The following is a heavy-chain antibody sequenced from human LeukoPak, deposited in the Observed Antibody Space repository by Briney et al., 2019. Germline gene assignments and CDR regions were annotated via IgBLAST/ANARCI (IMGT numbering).Heavy chain of an antibody. D-gene: IGHD3-10*01. Sequence: QPGRSLRLSCAASGFTFSSYAVHWVRQAPGKGLEWVAVISYDGSNKYYADSVKGRFTISRDNSKNTLYLQMNSLRAEDTAVCYCARSTMVRGVIFDYWGQGTLVTVSS. CDR1: GFTFSSYA. J-gene: IGHJ4*02. CDR2: ISYDGSNK. CDR3: ARSTMVRGVIFDY. V-gene: IGHV3-30*04.